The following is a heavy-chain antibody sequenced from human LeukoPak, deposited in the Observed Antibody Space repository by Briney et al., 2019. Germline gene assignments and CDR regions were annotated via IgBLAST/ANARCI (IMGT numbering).Heavy chain of an antibody. V-gene: IGHV3-7*01. J-gene: IGHJ4*02. D-gene: IGHD3-3*01. CDR1: GFTFSSYW. CDR2: IKQDGSEK. CDR3: ARESGPVDY. Sequence: GGSLRPSCAASGFTFSSYWMSWVRQAPGKGLEWVANIKQDGSEKYYVDSVKGRFTISRDNAKNSLYLQMSSLRAEDTAVYDCARESGPVDYWGQGTLVTVSS.